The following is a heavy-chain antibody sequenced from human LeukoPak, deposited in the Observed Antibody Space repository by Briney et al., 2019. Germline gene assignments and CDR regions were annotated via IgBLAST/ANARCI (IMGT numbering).Heavy chain of an antibody. CDR2: ISGSGGST. CDR1: GFTFSSYW. V-gene: IGHV3-23*01. CDR3: AKETNSYSSGWYNY. J-gene: IGHJ4*02. Sequence: GGSLRLSCAASGFTFSSYWMSWVRQAPGKGLEWVSAISGSGGSTYYADSVKGRFTISRDNSKNTLYLQMNSLRAEDTAVYYCAKETNSYSSGWYNYWGQGTLVTVSS. D-gene: IGHD6-19*01.